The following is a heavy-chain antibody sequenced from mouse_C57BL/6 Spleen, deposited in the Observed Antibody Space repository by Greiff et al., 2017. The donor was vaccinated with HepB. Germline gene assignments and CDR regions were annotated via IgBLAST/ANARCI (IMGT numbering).Heavy chain of an antibody. CDR2: ISDGGSYT. J-gene: IGHJ2*01. CDR1: GFTFSSYA. D-gene: IGHD2-3*01. Sequence: EVKLVESGGGLVKPGGSLKLSCAASGFTFSSYAMSWVRQTPEKRLEWVATISDGGSYTYYPDNVKGRFTISRDNAKNNLYLQMSHLKSEDTAMYYCAREDDGYYGDTYFDYWGQGTTLTVSS. V-gene: IGHV5-4*01. CDR3: AREDDGYYGDTYFDY.